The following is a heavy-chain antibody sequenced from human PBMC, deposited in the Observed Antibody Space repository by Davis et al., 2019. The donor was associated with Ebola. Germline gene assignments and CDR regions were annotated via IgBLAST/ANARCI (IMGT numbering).Heavy chain of an antibody. CDR1: GFTFSSYG. V-gene: IGHV3-33*01. Sequence: PGGSLRLSCAASGFTFSSYGMHWVRQAPGKGLEWVAVIWYDGSNKYYADSVKGRFTISRDNSKNTLYLQMNSLRAEDTAVYYCARDPGSGSYYFDYWGQGTLVTVSS. J-gene: IGHJ4*02. D-gene: IGHD1-26*01. CDR2: IWYDGSNK. CDR3: ARDPGSGSYYFDY.